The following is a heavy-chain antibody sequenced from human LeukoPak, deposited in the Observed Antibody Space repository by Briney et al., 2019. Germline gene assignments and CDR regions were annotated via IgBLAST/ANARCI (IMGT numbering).Heavy chain of an antibody. CDR1: GFTFSSYW. V-gene: IGHV3-7*03. D-gene: IGHD3-10*01. CDR3: ATQRALWSEIDY. CDR2: IKQDGSEK. Sequence: GGSLRLSCAASGFTSGFTFSSYWMSWVRQAPGKGLEWVANIKQDGSEKYYVDSVKGRFTISRDNAKNSLYLQMNSLRAEDTAVYYCATQRALWSEIDYWGQGTLVTVSS. J-gene: IGHJ4*02.